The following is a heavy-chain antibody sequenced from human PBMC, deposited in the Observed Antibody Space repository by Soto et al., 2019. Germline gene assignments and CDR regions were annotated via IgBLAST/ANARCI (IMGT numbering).Heavy chain of an antibody. Sequence: GSLRLSCAASGFTFSSYSMNWVRQAPGKGLEWVSSISSSGSYIYYADSVKGRFTISRDNAKNSLYLQMNSLRAEDTAVYYCARRIAVADKWFDPWGQGTLVTVSS. CDR2: ISSSGSYI. CDR3: ARRIAVADKWFDP. V-gene: IGHV3-21*01. J-gene: IGHJ5*02. CDR1: GFTFSSYS. D-gene: IGHD6-19*01.